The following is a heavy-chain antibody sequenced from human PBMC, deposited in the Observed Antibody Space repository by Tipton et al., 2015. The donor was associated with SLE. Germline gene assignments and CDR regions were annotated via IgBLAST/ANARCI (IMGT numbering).Heavy chain of an antibody. Sequence: TLSLTCTVSNASINSVGYYWTWIHQHPGKALEWIGYIYYNGNTYYNPSLKSRATISADTSNNEFSLRLTSVTAADTAIYYCASLGGGSGSFDAFDIWGQGTMGTDSS. CDR3: ASLGGGSGSFDAFDI. V-gene: IGHV4-31*03. J-gene: IGHJ3*02. CDR1: NASINSVGYY. CDR2: IYYNGNT. D-gene: IGHD3-10*01.